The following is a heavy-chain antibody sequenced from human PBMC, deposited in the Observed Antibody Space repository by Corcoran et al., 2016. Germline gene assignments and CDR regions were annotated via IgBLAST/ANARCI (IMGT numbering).Heavy chain of an antibody. J-gene: IGHJ6*02. CDR2: IIPIFGTA. CDR1: GGAFSSYA. Sequence: QVQQVQSGAEVKKPRSSVKVSCKASGGAFSSYAISWVRQAPGQGLEWMGGIIPIFGTANYAQKFQGRVTITPDESTSTDYMELGSLRSEDTAGYDWARGYCSSTSCERLRAYGIDVWGQGNTVTVSS. CDR3: ARGYCSSTSCERLRAYGIDV. V-gene: IGHV1-69*01. D-gene: IGHD2-2*01.